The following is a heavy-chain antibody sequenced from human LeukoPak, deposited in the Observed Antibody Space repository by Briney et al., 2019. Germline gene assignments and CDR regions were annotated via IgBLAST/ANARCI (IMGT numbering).Heavy chain of an antibody. D-gene: IGHD5-18*01. J-gene: IGHJ6*02. CDR3: ARTDTAMVSYYGMDV. CDR1: GGTFSSYA. Sequence: GSSVKVSCKASGGTFSSYAISWVRQAPGQGLEWMGRIIPIFGIANYAQKFQGRVTITADKSTSTAYMELSSLRSEDTAVYYCARTDTAMVSYYGMDVWGQGTTVTVSS. CDR2: IIPIFGIA. V-gene: IGHV1-69*04.